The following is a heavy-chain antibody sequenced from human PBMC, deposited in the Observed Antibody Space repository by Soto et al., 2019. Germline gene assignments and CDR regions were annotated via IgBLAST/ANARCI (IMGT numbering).Heavy chain of an antibody. CDR3: ARARAPDIVATIYYFDY. D-gene: IGHD5-12*01. CDR2: TIPIFGTA. Sequence: QVQLVQSGAEVKKPGSSVKVSCKASGGTFSSYAISWVRQAPGQGLEWMGGTIPIFGTANYAQKFQGRVTITADESTSTAYMELSSLRSEDTAVYYCARARAPDIVATIYYFDYWGQGTLVTVSS. V-gene: IGHV1-69*12. J-gene: IGHJ4*02. CDR1: GGTFSSYA.